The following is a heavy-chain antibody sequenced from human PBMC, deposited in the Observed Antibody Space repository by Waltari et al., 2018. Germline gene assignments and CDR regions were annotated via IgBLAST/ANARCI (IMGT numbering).Heavy chain of an antibody. D-gene: IGHD3-10*01. CDR1: GYSFFRPW. Sequence: EVQLVQSGAEVKKPGESLKISCKASGYSFFRPWMGGVRQRPGKGLEWMGIIYPGDSDTRYSPSFQGHVTFSVDKSISAAFLQWSSLKASDTAMYYCARRRGGSTYYQDDAFEVWGQGTLVIVSS. CDR2: IYPGDSDT. CDR3: ARRRGGSTYYQDDAFEV. V-gene: IGHV5-51*01. J-gene: IGHJ3*01.